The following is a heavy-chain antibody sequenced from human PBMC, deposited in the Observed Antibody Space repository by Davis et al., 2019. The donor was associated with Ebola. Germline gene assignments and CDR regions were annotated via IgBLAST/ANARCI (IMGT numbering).Heavy chain of an antibody. CDR1: GFTFSSYE. D-gene: IGHD3-16*02. CDR2: ISSSGSTI. Sequence: PGGSLRLSCAASGFTFSSYEMNWVRQAPGKGLEWISYISSSGSTIYYADSVKGRFTISRDNAKNSLYLQMNSLRAEDTAVYYCARGDRDDYVCGSYRRYFDYWGQGTLVTVSS. CDR3: ARGDRDDYVCGSYRRYFDY. J-gene: IGHJ4*02. V-gene: IGHV3-48*03.